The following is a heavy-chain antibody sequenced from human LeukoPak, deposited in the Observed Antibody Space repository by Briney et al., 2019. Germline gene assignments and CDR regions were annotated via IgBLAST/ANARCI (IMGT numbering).Heavy chain of an antibody. CDR3: ARDGSITMITAPIDY. CDR2: IRYDGSNK. CDR1: GFTFSSYG. J-gene: IGHJ4*02. V-gene: IGHV3-30*02. D-gene: IGHD3-22*01. Sequence: PGGSLRLSCAASGFTFSSYGMHWVRQAPGKGLEWVAFIRYDGSNKYYADSVKGRFTISRDNSKNTLYLQMNSLRAEDTAVYYCARDGSITMITAPIDYWGQGTLVTVSS.